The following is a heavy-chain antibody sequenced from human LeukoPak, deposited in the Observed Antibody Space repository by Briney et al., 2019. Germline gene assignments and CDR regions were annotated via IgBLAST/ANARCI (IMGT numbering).Heavy chain of an antibody. CDR1: GFTFSSYS. CDR2: ISSSSSYI. J-gene: IGHJ5*02. D-gene: IGHD3-3*01. Sequence: KSGGSLRLXCAASGFTFSSYSMKWVRQAPGKGLEWVSSISSSSSYIYYADSVKGRFTISRDNAKNSLYLQMNSLRAEDTAVYYCARLFPIFGVVIRGWFDPWGQGTLVTVSS. V-gene: IGHV3-21*01. CDR3: ARLFPIFGVVIRGWFDP.